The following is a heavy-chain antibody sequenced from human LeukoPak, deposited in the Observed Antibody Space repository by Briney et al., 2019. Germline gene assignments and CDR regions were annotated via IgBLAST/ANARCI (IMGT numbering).Heavy chain of an antibody. V-gene: IGHV4-34*01. CDR3: ARGSDDCSSTSCQDHDY. CDR1: GFTVSSNY. Sequence: PGGSLRLSCAASGFTVSSNYWSWIRQPPGKGLEWIGEINHSGSTNYNPSLKSRVTISVDTSKNQFSLKLSSVTAADTAVYYCARGSDDCSSTSCQDHDYWGQGTLVTVSS. CDR2: INHSGST. J-gene: IGHJ4*02. D-gene: IGHD2-2*01.